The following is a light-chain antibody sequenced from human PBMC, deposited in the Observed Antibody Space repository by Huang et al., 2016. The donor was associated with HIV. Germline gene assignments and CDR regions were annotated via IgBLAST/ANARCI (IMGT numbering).Light chain of an antibody. CDR3: QQRFSTTIT. CDR1: QNVNTY. CDR2: AAY. J-gene: IGKJ5*01. V-gene: IGKV1-39*01. Sequence: DIQMTQSPPSLSASVGDSVTIACRASQNVNTYLNWYQQKPGQAPRLLICAAYRLRSGVPSRLSGSGSGTEFTLTISSLQLEDFATYYCQQRFSTTITFGQGTRLDIK.